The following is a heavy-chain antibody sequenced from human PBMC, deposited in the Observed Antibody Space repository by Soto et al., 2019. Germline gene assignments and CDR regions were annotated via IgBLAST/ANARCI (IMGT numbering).Heavy chain of an antibody. CDR1: DFTFSCYS. V-gene: IGHV3-48*02. Sequence: VGYLRLSAAASDFTFSCYSMNWVRQAPGYGLEWVSYSSSSSSTLYYSDSVKGRFPISRDNAKNSMYLQMNSVRNEDTAVYYCARSDYVWGCLSLANWGQGTLVTVSS. CDR3: ARSDYVWGCLSLAN. J-gene: IGHJ4*02. CDR2: SSSSSSTL. D-gene: IGHD3-16*01.